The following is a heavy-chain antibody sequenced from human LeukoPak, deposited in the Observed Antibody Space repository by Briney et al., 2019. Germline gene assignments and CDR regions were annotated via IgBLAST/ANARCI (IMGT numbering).Heavy chain of an antibody. D-gene: IGHD6-19*01. CDR2: IYTSGST. Sequence: SETLPLTCTVSGGSISSYYWSWIRQPAGKGLEWIGRIYTSGSTNYNPSLKSRVTMSVDTSKNQFSLKLSSVTAADTAVYYCARARIAVAGTTYYFDYWGQGTLVTVSS. CDR1: GGSISSYY. J-gene: IGHJ4*02. CDR3: ARARIAVAGTTYYFDY. V-gene: IGHV4-4*07.